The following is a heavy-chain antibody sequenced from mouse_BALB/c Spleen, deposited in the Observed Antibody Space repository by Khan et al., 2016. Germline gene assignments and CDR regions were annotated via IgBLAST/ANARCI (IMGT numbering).Heavy chain of an antibody. CDR3: ARGAMVTTGWYFDV. Sequence: QFQLVQSGPELKKPGETVKISCTASGYTFTNSGMNWVKQGPGKGLKWVGWINTYTGEPTYADDFKGRFAFSLETSASTAYLTINNLQNEDVTTYFCARGAMVTTGWYFDVWGAGTTVTVSS. V-gene: IGHV9-1*02. CDR2: INTYTGEP. CDR1: GYTFTNSG. J-gene: IGHJ1*01. D-gene: IGHD2-2*01.